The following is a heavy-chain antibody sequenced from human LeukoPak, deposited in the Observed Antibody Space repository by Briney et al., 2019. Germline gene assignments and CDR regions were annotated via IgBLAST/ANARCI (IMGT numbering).Heavy chain of an antibody. CDR2: INPNSGGT. Sequence: ASVKVSCKASGYTFTGYYMHWVRQAPGQGLEWMGWINPNSGGTNYAQKFQGRVTMTRDTSISTAYMELSRLRSDDTAVYYCAIPPIVGAKGSDYWGQGTLVTVSS. J-gene: IGHJ4*02. CDR1: GYTFTGYY. V-gene: IGHV1-2*02. CDR3: AIPPIVGAKGSDY. D-gene: IGHD1-26*01.